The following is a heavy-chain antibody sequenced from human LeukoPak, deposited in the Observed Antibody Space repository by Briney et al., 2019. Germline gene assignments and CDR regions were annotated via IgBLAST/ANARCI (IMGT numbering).Heavy chain of an antibody. CDR3: VSKATFDY. CDR1: GFSFGSYW. CDR2: IKQDGSEK. J-gene: IGHJ4*02. D-gene: IGHD1-1*01. Sequence: PGGSLRLSCAASGFSFGSYWMSWVRQAPGKGLEWVANIKQDGSEKYYVDSVKGRFTISRDNAKNSLYLEMNSLRVEDAAGYYCVSKATFDYWGQGTLVTVSS. V-gene: IGHV3-7*02.